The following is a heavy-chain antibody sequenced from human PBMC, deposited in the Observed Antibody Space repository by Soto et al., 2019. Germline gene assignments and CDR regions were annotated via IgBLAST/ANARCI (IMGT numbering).Heavy chain of an antibody. V-gene: IGHV4-59*08. J-gene: IGHJ5*02. CDR1: GGSISSYY. D-gene: IGHD6-19*01. Sequence: QVQLQESGPGLVKPSETLSLTCTVSGGSISSYYWSWIRPPPGKGLEWIGYIYYSGSTNYNPSLKRRVTISGDTSKNQCSLKLSSVTAADTAVYYCARHRGSSGGYVWFDPWGQGTLVTVSS. CDR2: IYYSGST. CDR3: ARHRGSSGGYVWFDP.